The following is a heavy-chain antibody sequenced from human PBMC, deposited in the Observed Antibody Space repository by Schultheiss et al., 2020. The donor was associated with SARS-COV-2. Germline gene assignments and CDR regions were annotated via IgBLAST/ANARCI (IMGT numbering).Heavy chain of an antibody. D-gene: IGHD3-3*01. Sequence: ASVKVSCKASGYIFTGYYIHWLRQAPGQGLEWMGRINPNSGGTNYAQKFQGRVTITADESTSTAYMELSSLRSEDTAVYYCARDLQRLTVLRFLEWSPRIYYGMDVWGQGTTVTVSS. J-gene: IGHJ6*02. V-gene: IGHV1-2*06. CDR1: GYIFTGYY. CDR2: INPNSGGT. CDR3: ARDLQRLTVLRFLEWSPRIYYGMDV.